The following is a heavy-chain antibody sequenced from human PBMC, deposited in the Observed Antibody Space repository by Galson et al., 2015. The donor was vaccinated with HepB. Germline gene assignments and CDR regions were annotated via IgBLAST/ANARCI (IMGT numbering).Heavy chain of an antibody. Sequence: SGAEVKKPGESLKISCKGSGYSFTNYWIGWVRQMPGKGLEWMGIIYPDDSDIKYSPSFQGQVSISADKSISTAYLQWNSLKASDTAMYFCARSTSTYYYDFYYMDVWGKGTTVTVSS. CDR3: ARSTSTYYYDFYYMDV. V-gene: IGHV5-51*03. CDR2: IYPDDSDI. CDR1: GYSFTNYW. J-gene: IGHJ6*03. D-gene: IGHD3/OR15-3a*01.